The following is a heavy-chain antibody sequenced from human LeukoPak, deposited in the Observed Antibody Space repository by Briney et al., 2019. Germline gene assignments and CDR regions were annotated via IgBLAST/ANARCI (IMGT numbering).Heavy chain of an antibody. J-gene: IGHJ4*02. Sequence: GGSMRLSCAVSGITLSNYGMTWVRQAPGKGLEWVACLSGSGGSTNYADYVKGRFTISRDNAKNTLYLQMNSLRAEDTAVYFCAKRGVVIRVILVGFHKEAYYFDSWGQGVLVTVSS. CDR1: GITLSNYG. D-gene: IGHD3-22*01. CDR3: AKRGVVIRVILVGFHKEAYYFDS. V-gene: IGHV3-23*01. CDR2: LSGSGGST.